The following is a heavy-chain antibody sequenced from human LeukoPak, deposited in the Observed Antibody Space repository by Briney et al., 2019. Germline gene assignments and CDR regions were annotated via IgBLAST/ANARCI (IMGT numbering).Heavy chain of an antibody. CDR3: ARDGGYRGYDADC. D-gene: IGHD5-12*01. V-gene: IGHV3-48*01. CDR2: ISDSGAM. CDR1: GFTLSTYR. Sequence: GGSLRLSCAASGFTLSTYRMKWVRQAPGKGLEWVSYISDSGAMYYADSVRGRFTISRENAQNSLFLQMNSLRAEDTAVYYCARDGGYRGYDADCWGQGTLVTVSS. J-gene: IGHJ4*02.